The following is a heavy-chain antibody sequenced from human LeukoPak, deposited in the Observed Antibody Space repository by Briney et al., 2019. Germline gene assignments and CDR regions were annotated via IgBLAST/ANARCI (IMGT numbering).Heavy chain of an antibody. CDR2: MYSGGNT. Sequence: PGGSLRLSCAASGFTVTTYYMSWVRQAPGKGLEWVSVMYSGGNTDFADSVKGRFTISRDNSKNTLYLQMNSLRAEDTAVYYCASGYGSGSYSYYYGMDVGGQGTTVTVSS. CDR3: ASGYGSGSYSYYYGMDV. CDR1: GFTVTTYY. V-gene: IGHV3-66*01. J-gene: IGHJ6*02. D-gene: IGHD3-10*01.